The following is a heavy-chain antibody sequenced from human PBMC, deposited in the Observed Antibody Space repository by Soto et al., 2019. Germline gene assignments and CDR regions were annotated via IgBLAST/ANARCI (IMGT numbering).Heavy chain of an antibody. CDR3: ARQDFGVVIPSFYYYYMDV. CDR1: GGSISSSSYY. CDR2: IYYSGST. J-gene: IGHJ6*03. D-gene: IGHD3-3*01. V-gene: IGHV4-39*01. Sequence: SETLSLTCTVSGGSISSSSYYWGWIRQPPGKGLEWIGSIYYSGSTYYNPSLKSRVTISVDTSKNQFSLKLSSVTAADTAVYYCARQDFGVVIPSFYYYYMDVWGKGTTVTVSS.